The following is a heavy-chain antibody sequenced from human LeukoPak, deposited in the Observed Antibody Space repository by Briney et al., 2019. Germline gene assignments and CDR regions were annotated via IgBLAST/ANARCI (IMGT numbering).Heavy chain of an antibody. V-gene: IGHV4-39*07. Sequence: SETLSLTCTVSGGSISSGSYYWGWIRQPPGKGLEWIGSIYYSGSTYYNPSLKSRVTISVDTSKNQFSLKLSSVTAADTAVYYCARRVRGYLYGMDVWGQGTTVTVSS. CDR1: GGSISSGSYY. CDR2: IYYSGST. CDR3: ARRVRGYLYGMDV. D-gene: IGHD5-12*01. J-gene: IGHJ6*02.